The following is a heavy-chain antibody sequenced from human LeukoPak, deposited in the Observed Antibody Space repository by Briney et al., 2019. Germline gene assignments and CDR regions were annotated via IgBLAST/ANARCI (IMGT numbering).Heavy chain of an antibody. J-gene: IGHJ4*02. Sequence: GASVKVSCKASGYRFTNYGTIWVRQTPGQGLQWMGWISAHNGNTNYAQKLQGRVTLTTDTSTSTVYMELRSPTSDDTAVYYCARAETTLLLNYWGQGTLVTVSS. D-gene: IGHD4-11*01. CDR1: GYRFTNYG. CDR2: ISAHNGNT. V-gene: IGHV1-18*01. CDR3: ARAETTLLLNY.